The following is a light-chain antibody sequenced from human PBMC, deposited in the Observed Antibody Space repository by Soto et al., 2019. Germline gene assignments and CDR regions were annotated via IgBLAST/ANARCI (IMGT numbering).Light chain of an antibody. CDR2: GAA. V-gene: IGKV3-15*01. CDR1: QSVGTN. J-gene: IGKJ1*01. Sequence: EIVLTQSPATLSLSPGERATLSCRASQSVGTNVAWFQQKPGQPLRLLMYGAATCASGIPVRFSGSGSGTDFTLTISSLQSEDFAIYYCQQYKSWTWTFGHGTKVDIK. CDR3: QQYKSWTWT.